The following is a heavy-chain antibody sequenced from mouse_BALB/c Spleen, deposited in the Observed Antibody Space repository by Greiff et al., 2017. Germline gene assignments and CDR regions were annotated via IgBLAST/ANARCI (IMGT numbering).Heavy chain of an antibody. Sequence: VQLQQSGAELVKPGASVKLSCKASGYTFTSYYMYWVKQRPGQGLEWIGGINPSNGGTNFNEKFKSKATLTVDKSSSTAYMQLSSPTSEDSAVYYCASRTTATYFDYWGQGTTLTVSS. CDR1: GYTFTSYY. CDR2: INPSNGGT. J-gene: IGHJ2*01. D-gene: IGHD1-2*01. CDR3: ASRTTATYFDY. V-gene: IGHV1S81*02.